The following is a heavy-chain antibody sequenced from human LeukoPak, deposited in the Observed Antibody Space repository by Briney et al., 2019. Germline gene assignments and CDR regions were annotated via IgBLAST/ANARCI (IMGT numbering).Heavy chain of an antibody. J-gene: IGHJ3*02. D-gene: IGHD3-3*01. CDR2: ISSSGSTI. Sequence: GGSLRLSCAASGFPFSDYYMSWIRQAPGKGLEWVSYISSSGSTIYYADSVKGRFTISRDNAKNSLYLQMNSLRAEDTAVYYCARGYYDFWSGPSDAFDIWGQGTMVTVSS. CDR3: ARGYYDFWSGPSDAFDI. CDR1: GFPFSDYY. V-gene: IGHV3-11*01.